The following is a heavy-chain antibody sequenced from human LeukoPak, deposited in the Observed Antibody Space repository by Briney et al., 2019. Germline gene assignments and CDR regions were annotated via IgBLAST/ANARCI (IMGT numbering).Heavy chain of an antibody. CDR1: GFTFCSFA. CDR2: ISYDGTNK. CDR3: AKCPVYYYGLDV. V-gene: IGHV3-30*18. Sequence: GGSLRLSCAASGFTFCSFAMHWVRQAPGKGLEWVAVISYDGTNKYYADSVKGRFTMSRDNSKNTAFLQMNSLRAEDTAVYYCAKCPVYYYGLDVWGQGTTVTVSS. J-gene: IGHJ6*02.